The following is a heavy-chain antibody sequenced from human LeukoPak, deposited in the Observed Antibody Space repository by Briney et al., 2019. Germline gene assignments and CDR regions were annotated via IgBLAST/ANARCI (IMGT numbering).Heavy chain of an antibody. CDR3: ARDPPYYYGSSGYYFSDY. V-gene: IGHV1-18*01. J-gene: IGHJ4*02. CDR2: ISAYNGNT. D-gene: IGHD3-22*01. Sequence: GASVKVSCKASGYTFTSYGISWVRQAPGQGLEWMGWISAYNGNTNYAQKLQGRVTMTPDTSTSTAYIELRSLRSDDTAVYYCARDPPYYYGSSGYYFSDYWGQGTLVTVSS. CDR1: GYTFTSYG.